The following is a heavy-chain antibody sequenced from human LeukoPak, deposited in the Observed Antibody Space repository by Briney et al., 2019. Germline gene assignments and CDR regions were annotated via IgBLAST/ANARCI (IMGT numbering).Heavy chain of an antibody. V-gene: IGHV3-53*01. CDR1: GFTFSSNY. D-gene: IGHD3-10*01. CDR3: ARGERLLWFGEFTNYFDY. Sequence: GGSLRLSCAASGFTFSSNYMSWVRQAPGKGLEWVSVIYSGGSTYYADSVKGRFTISRDHSKNTLYLQMTRLRAEDTAVYYCARGERLLWFGEFTNYFDYWGQGTLVTVSS. CDR2: IYSGGST. J-gene: IGHJ4*02.